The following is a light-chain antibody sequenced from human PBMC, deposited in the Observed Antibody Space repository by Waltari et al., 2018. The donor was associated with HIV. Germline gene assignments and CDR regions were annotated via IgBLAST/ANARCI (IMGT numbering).Light chain of an antibody. J-gene: IGLJ3*02. CDR3: GAWDSGLSAWV. V-gene: IGLV1-51*01. Sequence: HSVLTQPPSVSAAPGQKVTISCSGRSPNIGHNYVSWYQQFPGTAPKLLIYDKNKRPSGIPDRFSGTKSGTSATLGITGLQTGDEAGYYCGAWDSGLSAWVFGGGTKLTVL. CDR2: DKN. CDR1: SPNIGHNY.